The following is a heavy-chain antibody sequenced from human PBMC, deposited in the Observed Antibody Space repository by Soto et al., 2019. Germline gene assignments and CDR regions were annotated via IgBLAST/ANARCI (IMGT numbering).Heavy chain of an antibody. CDR3: AKGRGTRPYYYGMDV. V-gene: IGHV3-30*18. J-gene: IGHJ6*02. CDR2: ISYDGSNK. D-gene: IGHD3-16*01. Sequence: GGSLRLSCAASGFTFSSYGMHWVRQAPGKGLEWVAVISYDGSNKYYADSVKGRFTISRDNSKNTLYLQMNSLRAEDTAVYYCAKGRGTRPYYYGMDVWGQGTTVTVSS. CDR1: GFTFSSYG.